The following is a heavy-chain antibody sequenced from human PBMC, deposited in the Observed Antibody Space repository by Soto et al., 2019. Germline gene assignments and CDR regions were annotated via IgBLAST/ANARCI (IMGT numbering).Heavy chain of an antibody. V-gene: IGHV1-46*01. CDR3: ARAPRTVVKHYYYYGMDV. CDR1: GYTFTSYY. D-gene: IGHD2-15*01. CDR2: INPSGGST. Sequence: GASVKVSCKASGYTFTSYYMHWVRQAPGQGLEWMGIINPSGGSTSYAQKFQGRVTMTRDTSTSTVYMELSSLRSEDTAVYYCARAPRTVVKHYYYYGMDVWGQGTTVTVSS. J-gene: IGHJ6*02.